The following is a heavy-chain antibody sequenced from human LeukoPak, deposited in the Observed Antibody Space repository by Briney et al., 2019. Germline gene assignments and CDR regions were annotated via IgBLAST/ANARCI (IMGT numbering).Heavy chain of an antibody. Sequence: GGSLRLSCAASGFTFSNAWMSWVRQAPGKRLEWVVRIKSKTDGGTTDYAAPVKGRFTISRDDSKNTLYLQMNSLKTEDTAVYYCTTDRARPVGATDDWGQGTLVTVSS. CDR3: TTDRARPVGATDD. D-gene: IGHD1-26*01. J-gene: IGHJ4*02. CDR1: GFTFSNAW. V-gene: IGHV3-15*01. CDR2: IKSKTDGGTT.